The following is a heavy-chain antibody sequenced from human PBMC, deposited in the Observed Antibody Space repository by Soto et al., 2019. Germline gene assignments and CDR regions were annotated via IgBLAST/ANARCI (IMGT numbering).Heavy chain of an antibody. CDR1: GYSFSNYS. D-gene: IGHD2-2*01. V-gene: IGHV1-3*04. CDR2: INTDNGKT. CDR3: ARAGNCTSTTCFSGWLDP. J-gene: IGHJ5*02. Sequence: QVHLVQSGAEVKKPGASVKVSCKASGYSFSNYSMHWVRQAPGQRLEWMGWINTDNGKTRDSQRFQDRVTITRDTSANTVYMELRSLTYEDTAVYYCARAGNCTSTTCFSGWLDPWGQGTLVTVSS.